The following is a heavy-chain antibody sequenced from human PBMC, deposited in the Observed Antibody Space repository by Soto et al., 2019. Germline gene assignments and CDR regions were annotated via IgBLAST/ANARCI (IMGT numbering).Heavy chain of an antibody. Sequence: GGSLRLSCAASGFTFSSYSMNWVRQAPGKGLEWVSYISSSSSTIYYADSVKGRSTISRDNAKNSLYLQMNSLRDEDTAVYYCARGQYSYGCHYFDYWGQGTLVTVSS. J-gene: IGHJ4*02. CDR1: GFTFSSYS. V-gene: IGHV3-48*02. CDR2: ISSSSSTI. CDR3: ARGQYSYGCHYFDY. D-gene: IGHD5-18*01.